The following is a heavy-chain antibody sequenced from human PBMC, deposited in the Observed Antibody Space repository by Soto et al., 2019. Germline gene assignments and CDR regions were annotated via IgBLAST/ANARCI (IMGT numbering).Heavy chain of an antibody. CDR3: VRSPPSVAAGGDDEYDM. J-gene: IGHJ3*02. CDR1: GGTFSTFA. CDR2: IIPMVGSA. D-gene: IGHD6-13*01. Sequence: QVQLVQSGPEVRQPGSSGNVTCKVTGGTFSTFAMSWVRQAPGQGLEWIGGIIPMVGSAHSGQKFQGRVTIPADERTRTGYMELTSLRLEATGVYYCVRSPPSVAAGGDDEYDMWGQGTKVTVS. V-gene: IGHV1-69*12.